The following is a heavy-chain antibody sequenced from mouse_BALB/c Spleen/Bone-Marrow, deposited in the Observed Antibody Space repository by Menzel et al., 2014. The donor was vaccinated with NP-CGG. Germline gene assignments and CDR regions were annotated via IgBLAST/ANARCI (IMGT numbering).Heavy chain of an antibody. V-gene: IGHV5-12-2*01. Sequence: EVMLVESGGGLVQPGGSLKISCAASGFTFSSYIMSWVRQTPEKRLEWVAYISNGGGSTYYPDTVKGRFTISRDNAKNTLYLQMISPKSEDTAMYYCARQGVYYGKTYYAMDYWGQGTSVTVSS. CDR3: ARQGVYYGKTYYAMDY. CDR1: GFTFSSYI. CDR2: ISNGGGST. D-gene: IGHD2-1*01. J-gene: IGHJ4*01.